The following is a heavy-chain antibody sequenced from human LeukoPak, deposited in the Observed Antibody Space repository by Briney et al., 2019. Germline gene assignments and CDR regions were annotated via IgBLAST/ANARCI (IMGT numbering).Heavy chain of an antibody. D-gene: IGHD3-16*02. CDR2: INRSGGTV. CDR3: ARGGSYRAPDYNYYYGMDV. V-gene: IGHV3-9*01. Sequence: GGSLRLSCAASGLTFDDSAMHWVRQVPGKGLEWVSGINRSGGTVGYADSVKGRFTISRDNAKYSLYLQMSSLRADDTAVYYCARGGSYRAPDYNYYYGMDVWGQGTTVTVSS. CDR1: GLTFDDSA. J-gene: IGHJ6*02.